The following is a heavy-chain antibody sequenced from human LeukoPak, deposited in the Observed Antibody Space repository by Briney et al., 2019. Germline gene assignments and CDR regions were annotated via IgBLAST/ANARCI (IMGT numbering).Heavy chain of an antibody. Sequence: PGRSLRLSCAASGFTLDDYAMHWVRQAPGKGREWVSGISWNSGSIGYADSVKGRFTISRDNAKNSLYLQMNGLRAEDMALYYCAKGKGGMIWDAFDIWGQGTMVTVSS. CDR1: GFTLDDYA. D-gene: IGHD3-16*01. CDR3: AKGKGGMIWDAFDI. CDR2: ISWNSGSI. J-gene: IGHJ3*02. V-gene: IGHV3-9*03.